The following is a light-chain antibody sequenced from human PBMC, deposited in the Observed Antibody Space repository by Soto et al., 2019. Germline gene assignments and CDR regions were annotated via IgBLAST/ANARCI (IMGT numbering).Light chain of an antibody. CDR3: QQYGSSGT. V-gene: IGKV3-20*01. CDR1: QSVSSSF. J-gene: IGKJ1*01. Sequence: PGERVTLSCRASQSVSSSFLTWYQQKPGQAPRLLIYGASNRATGIPDRFSGSGSGTDFTLTISRLEPEDFAVYYCQQYGSSGTFGQVTKVDIK. CDR2: GAS.